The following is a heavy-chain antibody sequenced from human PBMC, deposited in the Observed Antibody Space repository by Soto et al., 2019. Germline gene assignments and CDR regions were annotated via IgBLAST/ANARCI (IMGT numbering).Heavy chain of an antibody. CDR3: ARQAGTTATDY. V-gene: IGHV4-31*02. CDR1: GGSISSGGYY. CDR2: IYYSGST. Sequence: LCGGSISSGGYYWSWIRQHPGKGLEWIGYIYYSGSTYYNPSLKSRVTISVDTSKNQFSLKLSSVTAADTAVYYCARQAGTTATDYWGQGTLVTVSS. D-gene: IGHD1-1*01. J-gene: IGHJ4*02.